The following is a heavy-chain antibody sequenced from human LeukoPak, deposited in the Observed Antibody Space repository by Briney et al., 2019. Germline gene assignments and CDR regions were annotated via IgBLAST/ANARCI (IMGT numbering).Heavy chain of an antibody. CDR3: AKGPSHYYLDF. V-gene: IGHV1-2*02. CDR2: INPDSGAT. J-gene: IGHJ4*02. Sequence: ASVKVSCKASGYMFTRSYMHWVRQAPGQGLEWMGWINPDSGATNYAQKFQGRITFTRDTSVTTAYLEVSNLRSDDTALFYCAKGPSHYYLDFWGQGTLVAVSS. CDR1: GYMFTRSY.